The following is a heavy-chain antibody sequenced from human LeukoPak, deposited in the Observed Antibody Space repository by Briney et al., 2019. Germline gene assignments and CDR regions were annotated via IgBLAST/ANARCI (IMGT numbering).Heavy chain of an antibody. J-gene: IGHJ3*02. CDR3: ASHTMVRGVIGAFDI. CDR1: GYRFSNYW. D-gene: IGHD3-10*01. CDR2: IYPADSDT. V-gene: IGHV5-51*01. Sequence: GESLEISCKGSGYRFSNYWIGWVRQMPGKGLEWMGIIYPADSDTRYSPSFQGQVTISADKSISTAYLQWSSLKASDTAMYYCASHTMVRGVIGAFDIWGQGTMVTVSS.